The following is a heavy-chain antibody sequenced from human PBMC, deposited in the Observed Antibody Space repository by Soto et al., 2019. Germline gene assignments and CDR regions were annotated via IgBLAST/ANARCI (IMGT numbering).Heavy chain of an antibody. Sequence: QVQLVQSGAEVKKPGSSVKVSCKASGGTFSSYTISWVRQAPGQGLEWMGRIIPILGIANYAQKFQGRVTITADKSTSTAYMELSSLRTEDTAVYDCAGLLDCSGGSGPDYWGQGTLVTVSS. V-gene: IGHV1-69*02. CDR3: AGLLDCSGGSGPDY. CDR1: GGTFSSYT. D-gene: IGHD2-15*01. J-gene: IGHJ4*02. CDR2: IIPILGIA.